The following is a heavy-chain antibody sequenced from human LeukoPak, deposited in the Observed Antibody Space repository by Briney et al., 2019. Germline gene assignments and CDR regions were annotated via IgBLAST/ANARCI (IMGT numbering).Heavy chain of an antibody. CDR1: GGSISSGGYY. V-gene: IGHV4-31*03. J-gene: IGHJ5*02. CDR3: ASITGTTRWFDP. Sequence: SETLSLTCTVSGGSISSGGYYWSWIRQHPGKGLERIGYIYYSGSTYYNPSLKSRVTISVDTSKNQFSLKLSSVTAADTAVYYCASITGTTRWFDPWGQGTLVTVAS. CDR2: IYYSGST. D-gene: IGHD1-7*01.